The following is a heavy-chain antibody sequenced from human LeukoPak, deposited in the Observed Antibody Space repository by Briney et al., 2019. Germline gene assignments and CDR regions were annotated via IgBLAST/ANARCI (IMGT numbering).Heavy chain of an antibody. CDR2: IYYSGRT. D-gene: IGHD2-2*01. V-gene: IGHV4-39*07. Sequence: PSETLSLTCTVSGDSINSANYYWGWLRQPPGKGLEWIGSIYYSGRTYYNPSLKSRVTMPVDTSKNQFSLKLSSVTAADTAVYYCARGGGMAGYCSSTSCYVHAFDIWGQGTMVTVSS. J-gene: IGHJ3*02. CDR3: ARGGGMAGYCSSTSCYVHAFDI. CDR1: GDSINSANYY.